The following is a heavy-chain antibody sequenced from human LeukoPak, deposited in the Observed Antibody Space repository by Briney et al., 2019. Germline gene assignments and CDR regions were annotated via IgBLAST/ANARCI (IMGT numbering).Heavy chain of an antibody. J-gene: IGHJ6*03. CDR2: IFYSGST. Sequence: PSGTLSLTCTVSGDSLSSSTYYWGWLRQPPGKGLEWIGSIFYSGSTYYHPSLKSRVTISVDTSKNQFSLKLSSVTAADTAVYYCARDRAYSYGSIFYMDVWGKGTTVTVSS. D-gene: IGHD5-18*01. V-gene: IGHV4-39*07. CDR1: GDSLSSSTYY. CDR3: ARDRAYSYGSIFYMDV.